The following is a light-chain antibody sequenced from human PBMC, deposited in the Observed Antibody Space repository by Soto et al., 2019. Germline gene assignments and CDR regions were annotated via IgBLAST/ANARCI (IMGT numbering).Light chain of an antibody. CDR3: QKYEGDPFT. Sequence: DIQMTQSPSSLSASVGDRVTITCWASQDISSYLAWYQQKPGKVPQLLIYAASTVHSGVPSRFSGSGSGTDFTLTISSPQPEDVATYYCQKYEGDPFTFGPGTKVEIK. CDR1: QDISSY. V-gene: IGKV1-27*01. J-gene: IGKJ3*01. CDR2: AAS.